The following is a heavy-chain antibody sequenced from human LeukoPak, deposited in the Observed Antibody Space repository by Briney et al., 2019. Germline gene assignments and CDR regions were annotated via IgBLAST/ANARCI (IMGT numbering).Heavy chain of an antibody. J-gene: IGHJ4*02. CDR2: SNAIGGST. Sequence: ASVNVSCKASGYTVARYYVHWVRQPDGQGLEWMGRSNAIGGSTSYAQKFQGRVTMTRETSTSTVYMELSSLRSEDTAVYYCARVFYSGYLWGQGTLVTVSS. V-gene: IGHV1-46*01. D-gene: IGHD5-12*01. CDR3: ARVFYSGYL. CDR1: GYTVARYY.